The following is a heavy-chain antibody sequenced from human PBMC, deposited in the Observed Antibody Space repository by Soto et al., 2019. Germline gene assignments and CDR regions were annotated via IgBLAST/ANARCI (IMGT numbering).Heavy chain of an antibody. J-gene: IGHJ4*02. Sequence: SETLSLTCTVSGGSISSYYWSWIRQPPGKGLEWIGYIYYSGSTNYNPSLKSRVTISVDTSKNQFSLKLSSVTAADTAVYYCARGVTNGYYDYWGQGTLVTVSS. D-gene: IGHD2-8*01. V-gene: IGHV4-59*01. CDR1: GGSISSYY. CDR2: IYYSGST. CDR3: ARGVTNGYYDY.